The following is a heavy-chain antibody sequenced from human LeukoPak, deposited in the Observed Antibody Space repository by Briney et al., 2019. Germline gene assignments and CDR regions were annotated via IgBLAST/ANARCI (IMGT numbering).Heavy chain of an antibody. CDR2: IRYDGSNK. CDR3: AKDFSRAVVPAGFFDP. V-gene: IGHV3-30*02. D-gene: IGHD2-2*01. J-gene: IGHJ5*02. Sequence: PGGSLRLSCAASAFTSSSYGMHWVRQAPGKGLEWVAFIRYDGSNKYYADSVKGRFTISRDNSKNTLYLQMNSLRAEDTAVYYCAKDFSRAVVPAGFFDPWGQGTLVTVSS. CDR1: AFTSSSYG.